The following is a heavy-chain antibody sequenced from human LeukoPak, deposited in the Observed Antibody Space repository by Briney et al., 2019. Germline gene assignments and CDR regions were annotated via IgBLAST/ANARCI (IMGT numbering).Heavy chain of an antibody. D-gene: IGHD2-15*01. CDR2: INTNTGNP. CDR1: GYTFTSYA. J-gene: IGHJ1*01. CDR3: ARRECSGGSCYPEYFQH. V-gene: IGHV7-4-1*02. Sequence: ASVKVSCTASGYTFTSYAMNWVRQAPGQGLEWMGWINTNTGNPTYAQGFTGRFVFSLDTSVSTAYLQISSLKAEDTAVYYCARRECSGGSCYPEYFQHWGQGTLVTVSS.